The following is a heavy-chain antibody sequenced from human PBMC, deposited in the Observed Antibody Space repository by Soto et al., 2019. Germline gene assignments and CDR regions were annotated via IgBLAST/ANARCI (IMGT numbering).Heavy chain of an antibody. J-gene: IGHJ4*02. Sequence: GGSLRVSCAASAFTFSDYYMGWIRQAPGKGLEWLSYISGNGNTIYYADSVKGRFTVSRDNAKNLLYLQMNSLRAEDTAVYYCAASAVVAAHYWGQGALVTVSS. D-gene: IGHD2-15*01. CDR2: ISGNGNTI. CDR3: AASAVVAAHY. CDR1: AFTFSDYY. V-gene: IGHV3-11*01.